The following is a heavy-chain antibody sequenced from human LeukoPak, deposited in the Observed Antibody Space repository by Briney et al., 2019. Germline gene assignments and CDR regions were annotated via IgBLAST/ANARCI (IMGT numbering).Heavy chain of an antibody. CDR3: ARDSRFGSITVFGIIYENWFDT. V-gene: IGHV4-38-2*02. J-gene: IGHJ5*02. CDR1: GGSFSGYY. Sequence: PSETLSLTCAVYGGSFSGYYWGWIRQPPGKGLEWIGSVSHTGNIYYNPSLASRVTLLIDTSENQFSLQLTSVTAADTAVYYCARDSRFGSITVFGIIYENWFDTWGQGTHVIVSS. CDR2: VSHTGNI. D-gene: IGHD3-3*01.